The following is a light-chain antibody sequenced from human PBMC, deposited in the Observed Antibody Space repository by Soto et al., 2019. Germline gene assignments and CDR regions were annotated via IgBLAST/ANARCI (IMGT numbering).Light chain of an antibody. Sequence: EIVLTQSPGTLSLSPGERATLSCRASQSVDIRYLGWYQQKPGQAPRLLIYGASSRATGIPDRFSGSGSGTDFTLTISRLEPEDFAVYYCLQYGSTPKTFGQGTKVEIK. V-gene: IGKV3-20*01. CDR1: QSVDIRY. CDR2: GAS. CDR3: LQYGSTPKT. J-gene: IGKJ1*01.